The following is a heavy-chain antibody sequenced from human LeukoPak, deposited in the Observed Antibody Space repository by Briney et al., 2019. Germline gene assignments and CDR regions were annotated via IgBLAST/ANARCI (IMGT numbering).Heavy chain of an antibody. V-gene: IGHV4-59*01. CDR1: GVSISSYY. Sequence: AETLTLTCSVSGVSISSYYWPWVRQPPGQALELIAFIYYGGRTQYNPSLKSRVIMTMDTSKNQFSLRLYSVSAADTAVYYCAREVTVAGTFYFYMDVWGKGTTVTVSS. J-gene: IGHJ6*03. D-gene: IGHD6-19*01. CDR3: AREVTVAGTFYFYMDV. CDR2: IYYGGRT.